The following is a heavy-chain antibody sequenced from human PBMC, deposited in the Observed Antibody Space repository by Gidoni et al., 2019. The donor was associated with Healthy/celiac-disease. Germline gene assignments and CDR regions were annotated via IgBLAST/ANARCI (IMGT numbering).Heavy chain of an antibody. V-gene: IGHV3-33*01. J-gene: IGHJ6*02. CDR1: GFTFSSYG. CDR3: ARSPFEYSSSSPSYYYYYGMDV. D-gene: IGHD6-6*01. CDR2: VWYDGSNK. Sequence: QVQLVESGGGVVQPGRSLRLYCAASGFTFSSYGMHWFRQAPGKGLEGVAVVWYDGSNKYYADSVKGRFTISRDNSKNTLYLQMNSLRAEDTAVYYCARSPFEYSSSSPSYYYYYGMDVWGQGTTVTVSS.